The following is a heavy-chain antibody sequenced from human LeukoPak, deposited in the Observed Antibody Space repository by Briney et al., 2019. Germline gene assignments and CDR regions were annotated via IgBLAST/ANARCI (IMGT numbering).Heavy chain of an antibody. CDR1: GFTFSSYS. CDR3: ARTVRELYFGLDV. J-gene: IGHJ6*02. CDR2: ISSSGIYT. Sequence: GGSLRLSCAASGFTFSSYSMNWVRQAPGKGLEWVASISSSGIYTFYAESLKGRITISRDSVKNSLFLQMNSLTAEDTAVYYCARTVRELYFGLDVWGQGPTVPVSS. D-gene: IGHD4-17*01. V-gene: IGHV3-21*01.